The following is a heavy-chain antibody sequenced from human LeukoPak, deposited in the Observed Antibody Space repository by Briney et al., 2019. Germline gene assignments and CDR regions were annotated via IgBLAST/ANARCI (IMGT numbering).Heavy chain of an antibody. CDR1: GVSFSGYY. CDR3: ARRGRGRWVDYFDY. J-gene: IGHJ4*02. Sequence: SETLSLTCAVYGVSFSGYYWSWIRQPPGKGLEWIGEINHSGSTNYNPSLKSRVTISVDTSKNQFSLKLSSVTAADTAVCYCARRGRGRWVDYFDYWGQGTLVTVSS. V-gene: IGHV4-34*01. CDR2: INHSGST. D-gene: IGHD3-10*01.